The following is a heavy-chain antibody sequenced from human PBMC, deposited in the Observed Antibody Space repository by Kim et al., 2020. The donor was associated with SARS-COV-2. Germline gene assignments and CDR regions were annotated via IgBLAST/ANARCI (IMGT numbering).Heavy chain of an antibody. CDR2: IIPILGTA. CDR3: AASTYYYGSGSYLSNAFDI. CDR1: GGTFSSYA. D-gene: IGHD3-10*01. J-gene: IGHJ3*02. Sequence: SVKVSCKASGGTFSSYAISWVRQAPGQGLEWMGGIIPILGTANYAQKFQGRVTITAHKSTSKAYMEPSSLRSEDTAVYYCAASTYYYGSGSYLSNAFDIWGQGTMVTVSS. V-gene: IGHV1-69*06.